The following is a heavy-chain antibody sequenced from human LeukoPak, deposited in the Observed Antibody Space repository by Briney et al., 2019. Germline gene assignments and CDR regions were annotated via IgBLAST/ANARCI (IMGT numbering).Heavy chain of an antibody. V-gene: IGHV4-4*02. D-gene: IGHD6-13*01. CDR3: ARVSPPIAAAGHFDY. Sequence: PSETLSLTCAVSGGSISSSSWWSWVRQPPGKGLEWIGEIYHSGSTNYNPSLKSRVTISVDKSKNQFSLKLSSVTAADTAVYYCARVSPPIAAAGHFDYWGQGTLVTVSS. CDR2: IYHSGST. J-gene: IGHJ4*02. CDR1: GGSISSSSW.